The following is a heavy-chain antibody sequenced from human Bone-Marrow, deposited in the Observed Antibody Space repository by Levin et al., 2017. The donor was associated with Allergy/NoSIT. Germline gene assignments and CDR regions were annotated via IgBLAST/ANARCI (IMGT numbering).Heavy chain of an antibody. CDR1: GFNFSTYN. CDR2: ITRSSDYM. V-gene: IGHV3-21*01. J-gene: IGHJ6*02. Sequence: GGSLRLSCAASGFNFSTYNMNWVRQAPGKGLEWVSSITRSSDYMYYADSVKGRFSISRDNAKNSLFLQMNSLRVDDTAVYYCAKDRTYGILWNYGMDVWGQGTTVTVSS. CDR3: AKDRTYGILWNYGMDV. D-gene: IGHD4-17*01.